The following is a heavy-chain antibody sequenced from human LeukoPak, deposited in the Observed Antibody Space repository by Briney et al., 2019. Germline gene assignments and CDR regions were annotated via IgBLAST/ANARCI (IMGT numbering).Heavy chain of an antibody. CDR3: ATLNGPLFEY. CDR1: GFTFSNYW. D-gene: IGHD2-8*01. CDR2: IHQHGNEK. Sequence: PGGSLRLSCAASGFTFSNYWMSWVRQAPGKGLEWVSSIHQHGNEKYFVDSVRGRFTISRDNAKNSLYLQISSLRAKDTAVYYCATLNGPLFEYWGQGTLVTVSS. J-gene: IGHJ4*02. V-gene: IGHV3-7*01.